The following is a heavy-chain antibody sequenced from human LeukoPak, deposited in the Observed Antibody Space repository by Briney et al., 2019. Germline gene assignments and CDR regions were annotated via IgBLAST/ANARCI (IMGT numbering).Heavy chain of an antibody. CDR2: IYYSGST. CDR1: GGSISSGGYY. D-gene: IGHD6-19*01. V-gene: IGHV4-31*03. CDR3: AARGDGSGWSLHYYYYGMDV. J-gene: IGHJ6*02. Sequence: SQTLSLTCTVSGGSISSGGYYWSWIRQHPGKGLEWIGYIYYSGSTYYNPSLKSRVTISVDTSKNQFSLKLSSVTAADTAVYYCAARGDGSGWSLHYYYYGMDVWGQGTTVTVSS.